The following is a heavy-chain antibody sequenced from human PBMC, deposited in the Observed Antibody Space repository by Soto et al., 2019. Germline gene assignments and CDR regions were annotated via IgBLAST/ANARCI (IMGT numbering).Heavy chain of an antibody. CDR1: GGTFSSYA. Sequence: QVQLVQSGAEVKKPGSSVKVSCKASGGTFSSYAISWVRQAPGQGLEWMGGIIPIFGTANYAQKIQGRVTVTADESTSTAYMELSSLRAEDTAVYYCARCRKGTYYYDSSQGGDAFDIWGQGTMVTVSS. D-gene: IGHD3-22*01. CDR3: ARCRKGTYYYDSSQGGDAFDI. V-gene: IGHV1-69*01. CDR2: IIPIFGTA. J-gene: IGHJ3*02.